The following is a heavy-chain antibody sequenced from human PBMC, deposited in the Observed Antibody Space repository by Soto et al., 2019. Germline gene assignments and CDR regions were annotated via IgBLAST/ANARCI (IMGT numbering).Heavy chain of an antibody. V-gene: IGHV4-34*01. Sequence: SETLSLTCAVYGGSFSGYYWSWIRQPPGKGLEWIGEINHSGSTNCNPSLKSRVTISVDTSKNQFSLKLSSVTAADTAVYYCARGAHRYYYGSGSHGGAVWGQGTTVTVSS. D-gene: IGHD3-10*01. CDR3: ARGAHRYYYGSGSHGGAV. CDR1: GGSFSGYY. CDR2: INHSGST. J-gene: IGHJ6*02.